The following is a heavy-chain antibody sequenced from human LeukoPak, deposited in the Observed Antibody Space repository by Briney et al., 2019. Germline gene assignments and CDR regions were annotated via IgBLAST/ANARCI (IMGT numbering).Heavy chain of an antibody. Sequence: GGSLRLSCAASGFTVSSNYMSWVRQAPGKGLEWVSSISSSSSYIYYADSVKGRFTISRDNAKNSLYLQMNSLRAEDTAVYYCAREHNWNLDYWGRGTLVTVSS. CDR1: GFTVSSNY. V-gene: IGHV3-21*01. J-gene: IGHJ4*02. CDR2: ISSSSSYI. CDR3: AREHNWNLDY. D-gene: IGHD1-20*01.